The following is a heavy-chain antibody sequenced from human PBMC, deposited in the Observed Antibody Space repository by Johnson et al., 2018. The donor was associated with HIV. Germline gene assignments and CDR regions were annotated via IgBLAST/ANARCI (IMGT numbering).Heavy chain of an antibody. CDR3: ARGWGCGGDCYSGYDAFDI. D-gene: IGHD2-21*01. V-gene: IGHV3-30*04. Sequence: QVQLVESGGGVVQPGTSLRLSCAASGFTFSSYPMHWVRQAPGKGLEWVAVISHDGSNEYHGDSVKGRFTISRDNAKNTLYLEMNSLRAWDTAVYYCARGWGCGGDCYSGYDAFDIWGQGTMVTVSS. CDR1: GFTFSSYP. CDR2: ISHDGSNE. J-gene: IGHJ3*02.